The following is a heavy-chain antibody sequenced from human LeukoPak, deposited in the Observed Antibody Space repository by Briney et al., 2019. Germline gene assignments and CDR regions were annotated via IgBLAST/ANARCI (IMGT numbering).Heavy chain of an antibody. CDR3: AKFSLDGLRFLEWLLHDAFDI. J-gene: IGHJ3*02. CDR1: GFTFNTYP. CDR2: FSVSGDTT. V-gene: IGHV3-23*01. D-gene: IGHD3-3*01. Sequence: PGGSLRLSCAASGFTFNTYPMNWVRQAPGKGLEWVSTFSVSGDTTYYADSVKGRFTISRDNSKNTLYLQMNSLRAEDTAVYYCAKFSLDGLRFLEWLLHDAFDIWGQGTMVTVSS.